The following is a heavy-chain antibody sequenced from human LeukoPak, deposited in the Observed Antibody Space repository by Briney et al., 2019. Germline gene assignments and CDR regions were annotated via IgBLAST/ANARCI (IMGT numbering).Heavy chain of an antibody. J-gene: IGHJ2*01. CDR3: ARIVRQDGGYLDL. V-gene: IGHV4-59*08. Sequence: SETLSLTCTVSAGSISAYYWTWIRQPPGKGLEWIGYTSDSGSSNYKSSLKSRVSMSVDTSKRQFSLTLTSVTAADTAVYYCARIVRQDGGYLDLRGRGSLVAVSS. D-gene: IGHD2-21*01. CDR2: TSDSGSS. CDR1: AGSISAYY.